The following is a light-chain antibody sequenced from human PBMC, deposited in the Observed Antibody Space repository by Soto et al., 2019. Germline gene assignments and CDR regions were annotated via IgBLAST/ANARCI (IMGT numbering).Light chain of an antibody. CDR1: SSDVGNYNL. Sequence: QSALTQPASVSGSPGQSITISCTGTSSDVGNYNLVSWYQQHPGKAPKLVIYEGSKRPSGVSNRFSGFKSGNTASLTISGLQAEDEADYHCCSYAGSNTYVFGIGTKLTVL. V-gene: IGLV2-23*01. CDR3: CSYAGSNTYV. CDR2: EGS. J-gene: IGLJ1*01.